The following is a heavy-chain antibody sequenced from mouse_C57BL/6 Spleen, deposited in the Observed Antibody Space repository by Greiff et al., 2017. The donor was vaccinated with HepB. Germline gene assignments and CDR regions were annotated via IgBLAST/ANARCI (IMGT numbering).Heavy chain of an antibody. J-gene: IGHJ3*01. V-gene: IGHV5-12*01. D-gene: IGHD2-4*01. Sequence: DVQLQESGGGLVQPGGSLKLSCAASGFTFSDYYMYWVRQTPEKRLEWVAYISNGGGSTYYPDTVKGRFTISRDNAKNTLYLQMSRLKSEDTAMYYCARQIYYDYDGFAYWGQGTLVTVSA. CDR3: ARQIYYDYDGFAY. CDR2: ISNGGGST. CDR1: GFTFSDYY.